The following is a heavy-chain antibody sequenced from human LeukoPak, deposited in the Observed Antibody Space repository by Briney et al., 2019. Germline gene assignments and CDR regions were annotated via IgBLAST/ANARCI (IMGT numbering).Heavy chain of an antibody. CDR1: GFTFSSYE. Sequence: GRSLRLSCAASGFTFSSYEMDWVSQAPGKGLEWVSYISSCSTIYYADSVKSRFTISKDNAKNSLYLQMNSLRAEDTAVYYCARRGYCSGGSCHWGQGTLVTVSS. J-gene: IGHJ4*02. CDR2: ISSCSTI. D-gene: IGHD2-15*01. CDR3: ARRGYCSGGSCH. V-gene: IGHV3-48*03.